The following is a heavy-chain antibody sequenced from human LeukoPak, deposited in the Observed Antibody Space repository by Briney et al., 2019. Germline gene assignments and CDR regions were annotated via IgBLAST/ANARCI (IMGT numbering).Heavy chain of an antibody. V-gene: IGHV4-34*01. Sequence: SETLSLTCAVYGGPFSGYYWSWIRQPPGKGLEWIGEINHSGGTNYNPSLKSRVTISVDTSKNQFSLKLSSVTAADTAVYYCARRSGRRYFDYWGQGTLVTVSS. CDR1: GGPFSGYY. J-gene: IGHJ4*02. CDR2: INHSGGT. D-gene: IGHD1-26*01. CDR3: ARRSGRRYFDY.